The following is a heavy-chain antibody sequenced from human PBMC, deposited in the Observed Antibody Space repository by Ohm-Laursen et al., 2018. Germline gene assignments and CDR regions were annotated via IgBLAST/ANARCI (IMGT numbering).Heavy chain of an antibody. CDR2: IGSTGVTT. D-gene: IGHD6-6*01. Sequence: GSLRLSCTASGFTFSDYYMSWVRQAPGKGLDWVSAIGSTGVTTYYADSVKGRFIISRDNSKNTLSLQLNSLRAEDTAVYYCAKDGPPKYSSSSPYYYYYYGMDVWGQGTTVTVSS. V-gene: IGHV3-23*01. CDR1: GFTFSDYY. CDR3: AKDGPPKYSSSSPYYYYYYGMDV. J-gene: IGHJ6*02.